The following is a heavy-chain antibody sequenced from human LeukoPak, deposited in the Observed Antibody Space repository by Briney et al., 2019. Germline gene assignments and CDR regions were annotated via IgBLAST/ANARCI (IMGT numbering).Heavy chain of an antibody. D-gene: IGHD3-22*01. V-gene: IGHV1-2*02. J-gene: IGHJ4*02. Sequence: ASVKVSCKASGYTFTGYYTHWVRQAPGQGLEWMGWINPNSGGTNYAQKFQGRVTMTRDTSISTAYMELSRLRSDDTAVYYCAKVRLYYDSSGYSLPKYYFDYWGQGTLVTVSS. CDR3: AKVRLYYDSSGYSLPKYYFDY. CDR1: GYTFTGYY. CDR2: INPNSGGT.